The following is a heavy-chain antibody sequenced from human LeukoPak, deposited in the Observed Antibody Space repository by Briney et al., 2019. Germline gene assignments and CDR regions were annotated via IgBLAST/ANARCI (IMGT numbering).Heavy chain of an antibody. CDR3: ASQKVHTVDTAMILLNWFDS. D-gene: IGHD5-18*01. V-gene: IGHV4-39*01. CDR2: IYYSGGT. J-gene: IGHJ5*01. CDR1: GASITGSISGGNYY. Sequence: SETMSLTSTVYGASITGSISGGNYYWGKVCHARGKWLEWIGSIYYSGGTYYTPSLKSRVTISVDTSKNQFSLKLNSVTAADTAVYYCASQKVHTVDTAMILLNWFDSWGLGTLVTVSS.